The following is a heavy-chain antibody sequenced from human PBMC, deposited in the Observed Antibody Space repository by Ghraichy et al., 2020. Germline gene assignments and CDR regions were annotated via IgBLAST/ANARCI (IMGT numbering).Heavy chain of an antibody. CDR3: ARASRVVRFYYYDGMDV. Sequence: GGSLRLSCVGSGFSFGGYNLNWVRQSPGKGLEWVAYISTSGRSIFYADSVKGRFTVSRDNAKSSLSLQMSSLRNEDTAGYYCARASRVVRFYYYDGMDVWGQGTTVTVS. D-gene: IGHD2-21*01. V-gene: IGHV3-48*02. CDR2: ISTSGRSI. J-gene: IGHJ6*02. CDR1: GFSFGGYN.